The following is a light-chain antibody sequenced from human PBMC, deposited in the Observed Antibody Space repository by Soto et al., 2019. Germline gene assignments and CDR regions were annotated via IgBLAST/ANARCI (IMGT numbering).Light chain of an antibody. Sequence: QPVLTQPPSASETPGQRVTISCSGSRSNIGSYTVNWYQQLPVTAPRLLIYNDNHRPSGVPDRFSGSKSGTSASLAINGLQSEDEADYYCAAWDDSLNAWVFGGGTKLTVL. CDR3: AAWDDSLNAWV. J-gene: IGLJ3*02. CDR1: RSNIGSYT. CDR2: NDN. V-gene: IGLV1-44*01.